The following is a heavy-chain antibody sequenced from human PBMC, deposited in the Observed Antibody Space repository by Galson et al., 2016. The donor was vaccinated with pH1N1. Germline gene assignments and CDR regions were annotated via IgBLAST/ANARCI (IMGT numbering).Heavy chain of an antibody. CDR1: GFTFSSYF. Sequence: LRLSCAASGFTFSSYFMTWVRQAPGKGLEWVSTISGSGISTYYADSVKGRFTISRDSSKNTLYLQMNSLRAEDTAVYYCARDALDYYDSSGYYFDYWGQGTLVTVSS. J-gene: IGHJ4*02. V-gene: IGHV3-23*01. CDR3: ARDALDYYDSSGYYFDY. D-gene: IGHD3-22*01. CDR2: ISGSGIST.